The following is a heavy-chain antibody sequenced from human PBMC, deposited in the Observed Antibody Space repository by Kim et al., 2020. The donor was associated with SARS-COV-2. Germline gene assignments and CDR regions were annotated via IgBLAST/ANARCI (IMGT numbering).Heavy chain of an antibody. Sequence: GGSLRLSCAASGFTFSSYSMNWVRQAPGKGLEWVSSISSSSSYIYYADSVKGRFTISRDNAKNSLYLQMNSLRAEDTAVYYCATKTGRGRDWNDHAFDIWGQGTMVTVSS. D-gene: IGHD1-1*01. CDR1: GFTFSSYS. CDR2: ISSSSSYI. CDR3: ATKTGRGRDWNDHAFDI. V-gene: IGHV3-21*01. J-gene: IGHJ3*02.